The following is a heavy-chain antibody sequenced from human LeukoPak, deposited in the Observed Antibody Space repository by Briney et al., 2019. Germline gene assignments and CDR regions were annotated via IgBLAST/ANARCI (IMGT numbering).Heavy chain of an antibody. D-gene: IGHD2-21*02. CDR3: AKALYVVTGPLDY. CDR1: GFTFSSYW. V-gene: IGHV3-74*01. CDR2: INSDGSST. Sequence: GGSLRLSCAASGFTFSSYWMHWVRQAPGKGLVWVSRINSDGSSTSYADSVKGRFTISRDNAKNSLYLQMNSLRAEDTALYYCAKALYVVTGPLDYWGQGTLVTVSS. J-gene: IGHJ4*02.